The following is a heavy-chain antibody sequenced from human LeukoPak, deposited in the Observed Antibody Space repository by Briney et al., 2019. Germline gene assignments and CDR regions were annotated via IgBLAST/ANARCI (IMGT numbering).Heavy chain of an antibody. CDR1: GGSISSYH. CDR3: ARARNYYDSSDYYYEGDAFDI. CDR2: IYYSGST. Sequence: SETLSLTCTVSGGSISSYHWSWIRQPPGKGLECIGYIYYSGSTNYNPSLKSRVTISVDTSKNQFSLKLSSVTAADTAVYYCARARNYYDSSDYYYEGDAFDIWGQGTMVTVSS. D-gene: IGHD3-22*01. V-gene: IGHV4-59*01. J-gene: IGHJ3*02.